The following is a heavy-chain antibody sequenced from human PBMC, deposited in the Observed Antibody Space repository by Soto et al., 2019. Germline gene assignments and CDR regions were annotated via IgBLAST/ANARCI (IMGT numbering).Heavy chain of an antibody. V-gene: IGHV4-59*01. Sequence: SETLSLTCTVSGGSIGSYYWSWIRQPPGKGLEWIGYIYYSGSTNYNPSLKSRVTISVDTSKNQFSLKLSSLTAAETAVYYCAREGYYGSGSYFARSNRFDPCDQGPLGAVSS. CDR2: IYYSGST. J-gene: IGHJ5*02. D-gene: IGHD3-10*01. CDR1: GGSIGSYY. CDR3: AREGYYGSGSYFARSNRFDP.